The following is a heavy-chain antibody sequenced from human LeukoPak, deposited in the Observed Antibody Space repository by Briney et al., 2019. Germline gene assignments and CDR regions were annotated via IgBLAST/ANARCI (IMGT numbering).Heavy chain of an antibody. CDR2: VFSRGNT. Sequence: PSQTLSLTCTVSGGSIGSGSYYWSWIRQPAGKGLEWIGRVFSRGNTHFNPSLKSRVTMSIDTSKNQFSLTLSSVTAADTATYYCARDAGTRISPYYYYYYMDVWGKGTTVTVSS. D-gene: IGHD3-10*01. CDR3: ARDAGTRISPYYYYYYMDV. CDR1: GGSIGSGSYY. J-gene: IGHJ6*03. V-gene: IGHV4-61*02.